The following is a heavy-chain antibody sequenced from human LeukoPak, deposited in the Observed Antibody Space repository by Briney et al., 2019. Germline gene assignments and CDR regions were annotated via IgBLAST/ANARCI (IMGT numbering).Heavy chain of an antibody. CDR1: DGPISSFY. D-gene: IGHD3-16*02. V-gene: IGHV4-59*01. CDR3: ARVNSDYVRGSYRFDY. Sequence: SETLSLTCTVSDGPISSFYWSWIRQPPGKGLEWIGYISYSGSTNYNPSLKSRVTISLDTSKNQFSLKLSSATAADTAVYYCARVNSDYVRGSYRFDYWGQGTLVTVSS. CDR2: ISYSGST. J-gene: IGHJ4*02.